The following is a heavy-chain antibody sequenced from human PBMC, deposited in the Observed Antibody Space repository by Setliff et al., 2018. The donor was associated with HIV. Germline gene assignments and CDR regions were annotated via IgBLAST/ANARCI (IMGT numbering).Heavy chain of an antibody. CDR2: IYYSGIT. J-gene: IGHJ4*02. Sequence: NPSETLSLTCTVSGGSISSSSYYWGWIRQPPGKGLEWIGSIYYSGITYYNPSLKSRVTISVDTSKNQFSLKLSSVTAADTAVYNCARQNRIAAAGTEIDYWGQGTLVTVSS. CDR3: ARQNRIAAAGTEIDY. D-gene: IGHD6-13*01. CDR1: GGSISSSSYY. V-gene: IGHV4-39*01.